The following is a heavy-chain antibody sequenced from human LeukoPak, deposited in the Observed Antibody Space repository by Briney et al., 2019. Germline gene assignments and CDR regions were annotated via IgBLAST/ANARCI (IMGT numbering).Heavy chain of an antibody. D-gene: IGHD6-19*01. J-gene: IGHJ4*02. CDR2: IKSKTDGGTT. Sequence: GGSLRLSCAASGFTFSNAWMSWVRQAPGKGLEWVGRIKSKTDGGTTDYAAPVKGRFTISRDDSKNTLYLQMNSLKTEDTAVYYCTTGPYSSGWSTVLDYWGREPWSPSPQ. CDR3: TTGPYSSGWSTVLDY. CDR1: GFTFSNAW. V-gene: IGHV3-15*01.